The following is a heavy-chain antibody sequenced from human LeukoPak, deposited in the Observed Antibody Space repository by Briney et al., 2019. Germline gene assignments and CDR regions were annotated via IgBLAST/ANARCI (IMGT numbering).Heavy chain of an antibody. D-gene: IGHD5-12*01. CDR2: ISPTAYT. CDR1: GAFIGSYY. J-gene: IGHJ4*02. V-gene: IGHV4-4*08. Sequence: SETLSLTCTVSGAFIGSYYWSWIRQPPGKGLERIGYISPTAYTIYTPSLKSRVTISREMSANQFSLILSSVTAEDTAVYYCTRAIIRYSGYDNLFDYWGQGTLVTVSS. CDR3: TRAIIRYSGYDNLFDY.